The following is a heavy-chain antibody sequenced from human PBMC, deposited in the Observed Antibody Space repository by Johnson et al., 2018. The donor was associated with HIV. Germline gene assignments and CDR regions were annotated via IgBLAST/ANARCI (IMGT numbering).Heavy chain of an antibody. CDR3: AKVNLRYSVFTGAFDI. CDR2: ISYDGSNK. D-gene: IGHD1-26*01. V-gene: IGHV3-30*18. CDR1: GFTFSSYG. Sequence: QVQLVESGGGVVQPGRSLRLSCAASGFTFSSYGMHWVRQAPGKGLEWVAVISYDGSNKYYADSVKGRFNISRDNSKNTLYLQMNCLRAEDTAVYYCAKVNLRYSVFTGAFDIWGQGTMVTVSS. J-gene: IGHJ3*02.